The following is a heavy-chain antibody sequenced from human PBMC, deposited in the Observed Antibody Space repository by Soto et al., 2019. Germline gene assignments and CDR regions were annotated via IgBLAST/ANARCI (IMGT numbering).Heavy chain of an antibody. CDR1: GGSFSGYY. CDR2: INHSGST. D-gene: IGHD2-2*01. J-gene: IGHJ6*03. CDR3: ARGPDIVVVPAARPDYYYYMDV. Sequence: SETLSLTCAVYGGSFSGYYWSWIRQPPGKGLEWIGEINHSGSTNYNPSLKSRVTISVDTSKNQFSLKLSSVTAADTAVYYCARGPDIVVVPAARPDYYYYMDVWGKGTTVTVSS. V-gene: IGHV4-34*01.